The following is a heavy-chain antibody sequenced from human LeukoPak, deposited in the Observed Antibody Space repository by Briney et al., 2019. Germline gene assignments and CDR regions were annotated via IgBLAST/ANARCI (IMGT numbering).Heavy chain of an antibody. CDR3: AKGAEIDL. V-gene: IGHV3-23*01. CDR1: GLTFTNYA. J-gene: IGHJ5*02. Sequence: PGGSLRLSCAASGLTFTNYAMNWVRQAPGKGLEWVSAVTGTGDTTYYADSVKGRFFMSREDSKTTVHLQMNSLRAEDTAIYYCAKGAEIDLWGQGTLVTVSS. CDR2: VTGTGDTT. D-gene: IGHD3-16*01.